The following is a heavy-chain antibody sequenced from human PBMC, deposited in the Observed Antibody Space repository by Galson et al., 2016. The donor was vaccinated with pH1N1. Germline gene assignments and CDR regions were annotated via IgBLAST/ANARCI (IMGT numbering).Heavy chain of an antibody. CDR1: GFTFSNNG. D-gene: IGHD3-9*01. CDR2: INTKTGNP. V-gene: IGHV7-4-1*02. CDR3: ARETPSPSPTVLRYFDWSRGLSAFDM. Sequence: SVKVSCKASGFTFSNNGINWVRQAPGQGLEWMGWINTKTGNPTYAQGFTGRFVFSLDTSVNTAYLQINSLKADDTAVYYCARETPSPSPTVLRYFDWSRGLSAFDMWGRGTLVTVSS. J-gene: IGHJ3*02.